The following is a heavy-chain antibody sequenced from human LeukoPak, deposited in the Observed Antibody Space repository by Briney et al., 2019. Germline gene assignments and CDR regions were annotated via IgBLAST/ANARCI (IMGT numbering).Heavy chain of an antibody. Sequence: GGSLRLSCAASGFTFSSYAMHWVRQAPGKGLEWVSIISRASESIFYADSVKGRFTISRDNAENSLYLQMNGLRAEDTAVYYCARFEWELSTFDYWGQGNLVTVSS. V-gene: IGHV3-21*01. CDR2: ISRASESI. D-gene: IGHD1-26*01. J-gene: IGHJ4*02. CDR3: ARFEWELSTFDY. CDR1: GFTFSSYA.